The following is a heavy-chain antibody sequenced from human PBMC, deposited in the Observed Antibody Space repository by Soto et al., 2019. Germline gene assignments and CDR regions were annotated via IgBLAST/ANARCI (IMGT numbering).Heavy chain of an antibody. CDR1: GFTFSNYW. J-gene: IGHJ4*02. D-gene: IGHD3-16*01. CDR3: ARDLGGYASH. CDR2: INTDGRTT. V-gene: IGHV3-74*01. Sequence: EVQLVESGGGLVQPGGSLRLSCAASGFTFSNYWMHWVRQAPGKGPVWVSRINTDGRTTNYADSVKGRFTISRDNAKNTLYLQTNRLGAEDTAVYYCARDLGGYASHWGQGTLVTVSS.